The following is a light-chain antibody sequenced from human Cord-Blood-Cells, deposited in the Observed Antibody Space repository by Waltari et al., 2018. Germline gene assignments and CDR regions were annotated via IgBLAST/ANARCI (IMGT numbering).Light chain of an antibody. V-gene: IGLV2-14*01. CDR2: DVS. CDR1: SSDVGGYNY. CDR3: SAYTSSSTYV. Sequence: QSALTQPASVSGSPGQSITISCTGTSSDVGGYNYVSWYQQHPGKAPKLVIKDVSKRPSGVSSRFSGSKSGTTASLTISGLQAEDEADYYCSAYTSSSTYVFGTGTKVTVL. J-gene: IGLJ1*01.